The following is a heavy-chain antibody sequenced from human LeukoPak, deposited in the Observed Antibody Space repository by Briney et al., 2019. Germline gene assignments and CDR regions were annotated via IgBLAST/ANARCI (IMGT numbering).Heavy chain of an antibody. V-gene: IGHV3-7*01. J-gene: IGHJ4*02. CDR3: ARDFRYYSTTSSFHYFDY. D-gene: IGHD2-2*01. Sequence: GSEKYYVDSVKGRFTISRDNAKNSLFLQMNSLRAQDTAVYYCARDFRYYSTTSSFHYFDYWGQGTLVTVSA. CDR2: GSEK.